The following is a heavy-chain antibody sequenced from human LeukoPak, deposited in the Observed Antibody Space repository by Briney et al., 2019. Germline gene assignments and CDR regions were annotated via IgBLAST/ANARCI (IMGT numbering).Heavy chain of an antibody. CDR2: INHSGST. CDR1: GGSISSYY. Sequence: SETLSLTCTVSGGSISSYYWSWIRQPPGKGLEWIGEINHSGSTNYNPSLKSRVTISVDTSKNPFSLKLSSVTAADTAVYYCARRWRVRGVIMPGRVRFHAFDIWGQGTMVTVSS. V-gene: IGHV4-34*01. CDR3: ARRWRVRGVIMPGRVRFHAFDI. J-gene: IGHJ3*02. D-gene: IGHD3-10*01.